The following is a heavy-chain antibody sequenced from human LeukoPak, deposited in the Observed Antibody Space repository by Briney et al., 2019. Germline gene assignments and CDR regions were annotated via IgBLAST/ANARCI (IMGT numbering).Heavy chain of an antibody. CDR3: ARSAVGGWPYYFDS. Sequence: KPSETLSLTCTVSGGSISSYYWSWIRQPPGKGLEWIGYIYYSGSTNYNPSLKSRVTISVDTSKNQFSLKLSSVTAADTAVYYCARSAVGGWPYYFDSWGQGTLVTVSS. CDR2: IYYSGST. V-gene: IGHV4-59*01. CDR1: GGSISSYY. D-gene: IGHD6-19*01. J-gene: IGHJ4*02.